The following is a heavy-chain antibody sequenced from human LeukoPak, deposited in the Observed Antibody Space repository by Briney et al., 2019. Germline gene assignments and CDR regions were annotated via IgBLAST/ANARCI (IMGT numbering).Heavy chain of an antibody. CDR2: INPNSGGA. CDR1: GYTFTGYY. CDR3: ARGIAAAGHIDY. V-gene: IGHV1-2*06. D-gene: IGHD6-13*01. Sequence: GASVKVSCKASGYTFTGYYMHWVRQAPGQGLEWMGRINPNSGGANYAQKFQGRVTMTRDTSISTAYMELSRLRSDDTAVYYCARGIAAAGHIDYWGQGTLVTVSS. J-gene: IGHJ4*02.